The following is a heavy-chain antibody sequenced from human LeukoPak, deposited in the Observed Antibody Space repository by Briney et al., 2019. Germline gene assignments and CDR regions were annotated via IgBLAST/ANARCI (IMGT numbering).Heavy chain of an antibody. CDR3: ARSEVAATSFDY. CDR2: ISSSSSYI. J-gene: IGHJ4*02. V-gene: IGHV3-21*01. D-gene: IGHD1-26*01. CDR1: GFTFSSYS. Sequence: GGSLRLSCAASGFTFSSYSMNWVRQAPGKGLEWVSSISSSSSYIYYADSVKGRFTISRDNAKNSVYLQMNSLRAEDTAVYYCARSEVAATSFDYWGQGTLVTVSS.